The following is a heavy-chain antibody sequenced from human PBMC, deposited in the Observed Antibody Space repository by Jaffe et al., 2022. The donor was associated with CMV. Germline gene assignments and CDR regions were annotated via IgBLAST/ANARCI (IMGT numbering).Heavy chain of an antibody. V-gene: IGHV3-23*04. J-gene: IGHJ4*02. CDR3: AKALHNRYGSGSYLTY. CDR2: ISGSGGST. Sequence: EVQLVESGGGLVQPGGSLRLSCAASGFTFSSYAMSWVRQAPGKGLEWVSAISGSGGSTYYADSVKGRFTISRDNSKNTLYLQMNSLRAEDTAVYYCAKALHNRYGSGSYLTYWGQGTLVTVSS. CDR1: GFTFSSYA. D-gene: IGHD3-10*01.